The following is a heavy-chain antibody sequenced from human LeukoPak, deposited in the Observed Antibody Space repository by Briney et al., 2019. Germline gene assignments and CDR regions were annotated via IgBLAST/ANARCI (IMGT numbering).Heavy chain of an antibody. CDR2: ISSSGSDI. Sequence: GGSLRLSCAASGFTFSSYEMNWVRQAPGKGLEWVSYISSSGSDIYYADSVKGRFTISRDNAKNSLYLHMSSLRAEDTAVYYCARDYGGSSPFDYWGQGTLVTVSS. J-gene: IGHJ4*02. V-gene: IGHV3-48*03. CDR1: GFTFSSYE. CDR3: ARDYGGSSPFDY. D-gene: IGHD4-23*01.